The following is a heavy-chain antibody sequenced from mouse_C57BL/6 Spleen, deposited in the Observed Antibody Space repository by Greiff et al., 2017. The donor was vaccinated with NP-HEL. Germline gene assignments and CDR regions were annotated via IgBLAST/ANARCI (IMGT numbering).Heavy chain of an antibody. CDR1: GYTFTSYG. Sequence: VQLQQSGAELARPGASVKLSCKASGYTFTSYGISWVKQRTGQGLEWIGEIYPRSGNTYYNEKFKGKATLTADKSSSTAYMGLRSLTSEDSAGYCRARWALPLYAMDCWGQGTSVTVSS. CDR3: ARWALPLYAMDC. V-gene: IGHV1-81*01. J-gene: IGHJ4*01. D-gene: IGHD1-2*01. CDR2: IYPRSGNT.